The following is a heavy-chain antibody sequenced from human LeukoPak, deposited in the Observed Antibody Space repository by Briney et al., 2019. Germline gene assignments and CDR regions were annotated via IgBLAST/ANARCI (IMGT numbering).Heavy chain of an antibody. D-gene: IGHD4/OR15-4a*01. CDR3: ARPPMYMVSSFDY. J-gene: IGHJ4*02. CDR2: IYYSGST. V-gene: IGHV4-59*08. CDR1: GGSISSYY. Sequence: SETLSLTCTVSGGSISSYYWSWIRQPPGKGLEWIGYIYYSGSTNYNPSLKSRVTISVDTSKNQFSLKLSSVTAADTAVYYCARPPMYMVSSFDYWGQGTLVTVSS.